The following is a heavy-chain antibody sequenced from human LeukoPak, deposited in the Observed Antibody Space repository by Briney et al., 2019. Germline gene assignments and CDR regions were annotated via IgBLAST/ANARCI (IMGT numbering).Heavy chain of an antibody. Sequence: SETLSLTCTVSGGSISSGGYYWSWIRQHPGQGLEWIVYIYYSGSTYYNPSLKSRVTISVDTSKNQFSLKLSSVTAADTAVYYCARVVLEVPAAIARYWFDPWGQGTLVTVSS. V-gene: IGHV4-31*03. D-gene: IGHD2-2*01. CDR1: GGSISSGGYY. J-gene: IGHJ5*02. CDR2: IYYSGST. CDR3: ARVVLEVPAAIARYWFDP.